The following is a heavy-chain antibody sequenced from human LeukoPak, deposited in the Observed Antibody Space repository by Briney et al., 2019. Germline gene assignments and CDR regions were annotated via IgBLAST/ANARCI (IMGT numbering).Heavy chain of an antibody. CDR1: GFTFSSYD. D-gene: IGHD6-19*01. V-gene: IGHV3-13*01. Sequence: GGSLRLSCAASGFTFSSYDMHWVRQATGKGLEWVSAIGTAGDTYYPGSVKGRFTISRDNSKNTLYLQMNSLRAEDTAVYYCARDISSGWYYYGMDVWGQGTTVTVSS. J-gene: IGHJ6*02. CDR3: ARDISSGWYYYGMDV. CDR2: IGTAGDT.